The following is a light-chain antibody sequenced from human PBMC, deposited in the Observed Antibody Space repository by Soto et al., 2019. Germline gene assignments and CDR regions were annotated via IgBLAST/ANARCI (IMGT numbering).Light chain of an antibody. CDR3: GSWDGSRNNYV. Sequence: QSVLTQPPSASGTPGQRVIISCSGKRSNIGSTTVIWYQQLPRAAPNLLIYRNDQRPSGVSDRFSGSKSGSSASLAISRLQPEDEADFYCGSWDGSRNNYVFGTGTKVTVL. CDR2: RND. CDR1: RSNIGSTT. V-gene: IGLV1-44*01. J-gene: IGLJ1*01.